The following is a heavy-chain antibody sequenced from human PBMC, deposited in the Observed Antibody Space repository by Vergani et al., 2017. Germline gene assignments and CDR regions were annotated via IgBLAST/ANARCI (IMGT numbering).Heavy chain of an antibody. V-gene: IGHV4-34*01. CDR1: GGSFSGYY. Sequence: QVQLQQWGAGLLKPSETLSLTCAVYGGSFSGYYWSWIRQPPGKGLEWIGEINHSGSTNYNPSLKSRVTISVDTSKKQFSLKLSSVTAADTAVYYCARAYCGGDCYSTGPRNWYFDLWGRGTLVTVSS. D-gene: IGHD2-21*02. CDR3: ARAYCGGDCYSTGPRNWYFDL. J-gene: IGHJ2*01. CDR2: INHSGST.